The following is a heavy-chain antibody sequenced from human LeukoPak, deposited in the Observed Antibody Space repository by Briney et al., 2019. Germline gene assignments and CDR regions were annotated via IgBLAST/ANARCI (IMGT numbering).Heavy chain of an antibody. Sequence: GGSLRLSCAASGFTFSSYSMNWVRQAPGKGLEWVSAISGSGGSTYYADSVKGRFTISRDNSKNTLYLQMNSLRAEDTAVYYCAKDVYCSGGSCYLRWGYYYYYYMDVWGKGTTVTVSS. CDR1: GFTFSSYS. D-gene: IGHD2-15*01. CDR2: ISGSGGST. CDR3: AKDVYCSGGSCYLRWGYYYYYYMDV. V-gene: IGHV3-23*01. J-gene: IGHJ6*03.